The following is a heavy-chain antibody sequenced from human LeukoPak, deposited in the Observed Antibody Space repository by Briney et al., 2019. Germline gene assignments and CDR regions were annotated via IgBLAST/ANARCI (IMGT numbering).Heavy chain of an antibody. CDR1: GFTFSSYG. CDR3: AKEYSGSFSPFPSYFDY. Sequence: PGGSLRLSCAASGFTFSSYGMSWVRQAPGKGLEWVSAISGSGGSTYYADSVKGRFAISRDNSKNTLFLRMNSLRAEDTAVYYCAKEYSGSFSPFPSYFDYWGQGTLVTVSS. V-gene: IGHV3-23*01. J-gene: IGHJ4*02. CDR2: ISGSGGST. D-gene: IGHD1-26*01.